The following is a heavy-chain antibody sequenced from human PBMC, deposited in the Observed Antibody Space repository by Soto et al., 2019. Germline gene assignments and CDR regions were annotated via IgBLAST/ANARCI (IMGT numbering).Heavy chain of an antibody. CDR1: GGSISSGGYY. J-gene: IGHJ3*02. CDR2: IYYSGST. Sequence: ASETLSLTCTVSGGSISSGGYYWSWIRQPPGKGLEWIGYIYYSGSTNYNPSLKSRVTISVDTSKNQFSLKLSSVTAADTAVYYCARGVAIRAYCSGGSCHGDAFDIWGQGTMVTVSS. CDR3: ARGVAIRAYCSGGSCHGDAFDI. V-gene: IGHV4-61*08. D-gene: IGHD2-15*01.